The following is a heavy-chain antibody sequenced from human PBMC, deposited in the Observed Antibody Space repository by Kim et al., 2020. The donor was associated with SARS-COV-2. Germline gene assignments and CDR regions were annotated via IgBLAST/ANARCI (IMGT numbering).Heavy chain of an antibody. CDR3: ARAPPAGGLWFDP. Sequence: SETLSPTCTVSGGSISNYYWSWIRQPPGKGLEWIGYIYYSGSTNYNPSLRSRVTISVDTSKNQFSLKLSSVTAADTAVYYCARAPPAGGLWFDPWRQGT. J-gene: IGHJ5*02. CDR2: IYYSGST. CDR1: GGSISNYY. V-gene: IGHV4-59*01.